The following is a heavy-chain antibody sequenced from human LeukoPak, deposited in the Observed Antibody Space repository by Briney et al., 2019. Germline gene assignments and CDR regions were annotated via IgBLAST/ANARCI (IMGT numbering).Heavy chain of an antibody. CDR3: ARDEAVVVTAPSDY. Sequence: ASVKVSCKASGYTFTSYDINWVRQAPGQGLEWMGWISAYNGNTNYAQKLQGRVTMTTNTSTSTAYMELRSLRSDDTAVYYCARDEAVVVTAPSDYWGQGTLVTVSS. J-gene: IGHJ4*02. CDR1: GYTFTSYD. D-gene: IGHD2-21*02. V-gene: IGHV1-18*01. CDR2: ISAYNGNT.